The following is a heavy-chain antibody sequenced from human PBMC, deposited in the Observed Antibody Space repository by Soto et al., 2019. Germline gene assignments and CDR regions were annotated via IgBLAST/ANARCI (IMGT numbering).Heavy chain of an antibody. CDR2: IIPIFGTA. CDR1: GGTFSSYA. J-gene: IGHJ4*02. CDR3: ARDLRLGDTAMVTGDY. V-gene: IGHV1-69*01. D-gene: IGHD5-18*01. Sequence: QVQLVQSGAEVKKPGSSVKVSCKASGGTFSSYAISWVRQAPGQGLEWMGGIIPIFGTANYAQKFQGRVTITAEESTSTAYMELSSLRSEDTAVYYCARDLRLGDTAMVTGDYWGQGTLVTVSS.